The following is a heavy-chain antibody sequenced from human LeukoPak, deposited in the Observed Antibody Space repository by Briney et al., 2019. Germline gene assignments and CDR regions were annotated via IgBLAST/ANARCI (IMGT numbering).Heavy chain of an antibody. Sequence: GGSLRLSCAASGFTFSSYGMHWVRQAPGKGLEWVAVIWYDGSNKYYADSVKGRFTISRDNPKNTLYLQMNSLRAEDTAVYYCAKDTGWFDPWGQGTLVTVSS. D-gene: IGHD2-8*02. V-gene: IGHV3-33*06. J-gene: IGHJ5*02. CDR1: GFTFSSYG. CDR3: AKDTGWFDP. CDR2: IWYDGSNK.